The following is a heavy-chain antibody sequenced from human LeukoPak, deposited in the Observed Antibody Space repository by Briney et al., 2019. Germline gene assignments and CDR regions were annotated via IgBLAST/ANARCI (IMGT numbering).Heavy chain of an antibody. CDR2: IYYSGST. CDR3: ARNYYDSSGYDY. Sequence: SETLSLTCTVSGGSISSYYWSWIRQPPGKGLEWIGYIYYSGSTNYNPSLKSRVTISVDTSKNQFSLKLSSVTAADTAVYCCARNYYDSSGYDYWGQGTLVTVSS. CDR1: GGSISSYY. J-gene: IGHJ4*02. D-gene: IGHD3-22*01. V-gene: IGHV4-59*08.